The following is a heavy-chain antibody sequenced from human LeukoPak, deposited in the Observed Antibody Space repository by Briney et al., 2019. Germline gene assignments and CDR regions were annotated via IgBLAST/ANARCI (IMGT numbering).Heavy chain of an antibody. J-gene: IGHJ6*03. Sequence: PSETLSLTCIISDDSISSSTYYWSWIRQPPGKGLEWIGSIYYSGSTYYNPSLKSRVTISVDTSKNQFSLKLSSVTAADTAVYYCARYGYYYYYMDVWGKGTTVTISS. D-gene: IGHD4-17*01. V-gene: IGHV4-39*01. CDR1: DDSISSSTYY. CDR3: ARYGYYYYYMDV. CDR2: IYYSGST.